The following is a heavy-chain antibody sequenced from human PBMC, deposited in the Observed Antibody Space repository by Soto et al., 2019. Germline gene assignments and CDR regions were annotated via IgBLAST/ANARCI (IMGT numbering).Heavy chain of an antibody. V-gene: IGHV3-15*07. J-gene: IGHJ4*02. Sequence: PGGSLRLSCAASGFPFSNAWMNWVRQAPGKGLEWVGRIKTTAEGGTTDYAAPVKGRFTMSRDDSKNTLYLQMNSLKTEDTAVYYCTTDPVTMIVVVPSSGWGQGTLVTVSS. CDR2: IKTTAEGGTT. CDR3: TTDPVTMIVVVPSSG. CDR1: GFPFSNAW. D-gene: IGHD3-22*01.